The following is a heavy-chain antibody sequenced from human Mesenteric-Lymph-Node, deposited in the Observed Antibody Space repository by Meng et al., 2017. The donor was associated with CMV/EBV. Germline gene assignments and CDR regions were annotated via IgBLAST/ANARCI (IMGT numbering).Heavy chain of an antibody. CDR3: AAEVAVRNYFSYGMDV. Sequence: GESLKISCAASGFTFSRSWMHWVRQVPGKGLVWVSRCKSDGSTTNYADSVKGRFTISRDNAKNTLYLQMNSLRAEDTAMYYCAAEVAVRNYFSYGMDVWGQGTTVTVSS. CDR1: GFTFSRSW. D-gene: IGHD3-10*01. CDR2: CKSDGSTT. V-gene: IGHV3-74*01. J-gene: IGHJ6*02.